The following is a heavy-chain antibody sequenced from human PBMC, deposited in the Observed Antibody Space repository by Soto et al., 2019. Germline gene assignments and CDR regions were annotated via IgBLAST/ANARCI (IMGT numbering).Heavy chain of an antibody. CDR2: ISYDGTKK. CDR1: GFTFSHCG. J-gene: IGHJ4*02. V-gene: IGHV3-33*05. Sequence: GESLKISCATSGFTFSHCGFHWARQAPGKGLEWVAFISYDGTKKYYPDSVRGRFTISRDNSKDTLYLDINSLRAEDAAMYFCVRDEGAPRTYYFDHWGQGALVTVSS. CDR3: VRDEGAPRTYYFDH.